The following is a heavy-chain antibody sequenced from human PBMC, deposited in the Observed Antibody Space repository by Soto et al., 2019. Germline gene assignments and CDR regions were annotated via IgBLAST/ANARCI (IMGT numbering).Heavy chain of an antibody. CDR1: GFTFSSYW. Sequence: EVQLVESGGGLVQPGGSLRLSCAASGFTFSSYWMHWVRQPPGKGLVWVSRINSDGSSTTYPDSVKGRFTIFRDNAKNTLYLQMNSLRAEDTAVYSCVRGGGMTTVTTNRYYYYMDVWGKGTTVTVSS. J-gene: IGHJ6*03. CDR2: INSDGSST. V-gene: IGHV3-74*01. CDR3: VRGGGMTTVTTNRYYYYMDV. D-gene: IGHD4-17*01.